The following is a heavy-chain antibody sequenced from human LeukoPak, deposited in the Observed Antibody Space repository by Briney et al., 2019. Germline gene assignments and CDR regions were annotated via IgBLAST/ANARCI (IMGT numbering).Heavy chain of an antibody. D-gene: IGHD6-13*01. J-gene: IGHJ6*03. CDR3: ARDRVGQRLVPGGRYYYYYMDV. CDR2: IKQDGSEK. CDR1: GFTFSSYW. V-gene: IGHV3-7*01. Sequence: GGSLRLSCAASGFTFSSYWMSWVRQAPGKGLGWVANIKQDGSEKYYVDSVKGRFTISRDNAKNSLYLQMNSLRAEDTAVYYCARDRVGQRLVPGGRYYYYYMDVWGKGTTVTISS.